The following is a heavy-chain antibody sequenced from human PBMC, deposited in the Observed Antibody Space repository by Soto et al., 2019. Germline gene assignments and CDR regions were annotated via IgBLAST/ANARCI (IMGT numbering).Heavy chain of an antibody. CDR1: GYTFTGYY. Sequence: ASVKVSCKASGYTFTGYYIHWVRQAPGQGLEWMGWINPNSGGTNYAQKFQGCVTMTRATSISTAYMELRRMRSAGTAVYYCARENTGDVVVPAATQYFDHWGQGTLVTVSS. CDR3: ARENTGDVVVPAATQYFDH. V-gene: IGHV1-2*04. D-gene: IGHD2-2*01. J-gene: IGHJ4*02. CDR2: INPNSGGT.